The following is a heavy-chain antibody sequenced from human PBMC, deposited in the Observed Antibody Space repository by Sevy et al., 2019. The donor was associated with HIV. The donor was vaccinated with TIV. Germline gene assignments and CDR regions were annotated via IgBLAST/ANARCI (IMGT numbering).Heavy chain of an antibody. CDR1: GGSISSYY. CDR2: IYYSGST. D-gene: IGHD4-17*01. V-gene: IGHV4-59*01. CDR3: ARISDYGDDTAHDAFDI. Sequence: SETLSLTCTVSGGSISSYYWSWIRQPPGKGLEWIGYIYYSGSTNYNPSLKSRVTISVDTSKNQFSLKLSSVTAADTAVYYCARISDYGDDTAHDAFDIWGQGTMVTVSS. J-gene: IGHJ3*02.